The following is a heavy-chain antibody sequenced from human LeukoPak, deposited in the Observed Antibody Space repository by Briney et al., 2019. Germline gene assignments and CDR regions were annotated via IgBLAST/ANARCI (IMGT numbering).Heavy chain of an antibody. J-gene: IGHJ4*02. D-gene: IGHD3-3*01. CDR3: ARDHTRETYYDFWSGYSHFDY. V-gene: IGHV1-46*01. Sequence: ASVKVSCKASGYTFTSYYMHWVRQAPGQGLEWMGIINPSGGSTSYAQKFQGRVTMTRDMSTSTVYMELSSLRSEDTAVYYCARDHTRETYYDFWSGYSHFDYWGQGTLVTVSS. CDR1: GYTFTSYY. CDR2: INPSGGST.